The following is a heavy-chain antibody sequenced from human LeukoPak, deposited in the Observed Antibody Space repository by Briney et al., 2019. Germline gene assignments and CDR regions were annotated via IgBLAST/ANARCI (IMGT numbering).Heavy chain of an antibody. V-gene: IGHV6-1*01. CDR1: GDSFSSNSAA. CDR2: TYRRSQWYN. D-gene: IGHD6-19*01. J-gene: IGHJ3*02. Sequence: SQTLSLTCAISGDSFSSNSAAWNWIRQSPSRGLEWLGRTYRRSQWYNDYAVSVKSRITINADTPKNHFSLQLNSVSPEDTAVYYCARGFQQWNDAFEIWGQGTMVTVSS. CDR3: ARGFQQWNDAFEI.